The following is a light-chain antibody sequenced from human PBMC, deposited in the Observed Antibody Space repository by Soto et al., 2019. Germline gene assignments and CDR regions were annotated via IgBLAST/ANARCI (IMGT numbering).Light chain of an antibody. V-gene: IGKV1-33*01. CDR1: QNIRSH. CDR3: QQYDNLIT. Sequence: DIQMTQSPSAQSASVGDTVTITCRASQNIRSHLNWYQQKPGKAPELLIYSASRLQSGVPSRFGGSGSGTDFTLTISSLQPEDIATYYCQQYDNLITFGKGTRLEIK. CDR2: SAS. J-gene: IGKJ5*01.